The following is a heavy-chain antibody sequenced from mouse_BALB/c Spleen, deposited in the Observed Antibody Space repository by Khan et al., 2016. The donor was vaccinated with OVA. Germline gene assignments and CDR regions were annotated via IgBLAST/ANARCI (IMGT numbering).Heavy chain of an antibody. CDR2: IYPGTDNT. V-gene: IGHV1S132*01. CDR3: AREEALYYFDY. Sequence: QVQLQQSGTELVRPGASVKLSCKTSGYIFTSYWIHWVKQRSGQGLEWIARIYPGTDNTYYSEKLRDKATLTADKSSSTAYMPLSSLKSENSAVYFCAREEALYYFDYWGQGTTLTVSS. CDR1: GYIFTSYW. J-gene: IGHJ2*01. D-gene: IGHD3-2*02.